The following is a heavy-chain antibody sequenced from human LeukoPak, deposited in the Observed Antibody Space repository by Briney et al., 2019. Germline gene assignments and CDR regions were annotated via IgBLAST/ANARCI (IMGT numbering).Heavy chain of an antibody. V-gene: IGHV4-59*01. CDR1: GGSISYYY. J-gene: IGHJ1*01. CDR3: ARGHIIAADHFQH. CDR2: ISYSGST. Sequence: ASETLSLTCTVSGGSISYYYWSWIRQPPGKGLEWIGYISYSGSTNYNPSLRSRVTISVDTSKNQFSLKLSSVTAADTAVYYCARGHIIAADHFQHWGQGTLVTVSS. D-gene: IGHD6-13*01.